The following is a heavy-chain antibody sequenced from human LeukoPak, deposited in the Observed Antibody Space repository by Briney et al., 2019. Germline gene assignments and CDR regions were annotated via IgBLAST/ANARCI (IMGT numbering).Heavy chain of an antibody. D-gene: IGHD3-9*01. CDR1: GDSVSSDSAA. CDR3: ARGDTLTAYGNWFDP. J-gene: IGHJ5*02. V-gene: IGHV6-1*01. CDR2: TYYRSKWYN. Sequence: SQTLSLTCAISGDSVSSDSAAWNWIRQSPSRGLEWLGRTYYRSKWYNDYAVSVKSRITINPDTSKNQFSLQLDSVTPEDTAVHYCARGDTLTAYGNWFDPWGQGTLVTVSS.